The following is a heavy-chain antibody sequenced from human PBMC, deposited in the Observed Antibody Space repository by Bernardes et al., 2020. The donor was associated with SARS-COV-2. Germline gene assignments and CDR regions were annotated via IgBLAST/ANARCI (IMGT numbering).Heavy chain of an antibody. Sequence: SETLSLTCTVSVGSISSGRYYWSWIRQPAGKGLEWIGHIYIGGSTNYNPSLKSRVTISIDTSKNQFSLKLSSVTAADTAVYYCAREVPVTTGNWFDPWGQGTLVTVSS. D-gene: IGHD4-17*01. CDR1: VGSISSGRYY. J-gene: IGHJ5*02. V-gene: IGHV4-61*09. CDR2: IYIGGST. CDR3: AREVPVTTGNWFDP.